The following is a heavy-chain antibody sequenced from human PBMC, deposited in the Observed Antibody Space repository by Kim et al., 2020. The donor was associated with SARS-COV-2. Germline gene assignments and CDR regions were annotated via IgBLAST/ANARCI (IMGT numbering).Heavy chain of an antibody. Sequence: SETLSLICAVYGGSFSGYYWSWIRQPPGKGLEWIGEINHSGSTNYNPSLKSRVTISVDTSKNQFSLKLSSVTAADTAVYYCARVNRSYGYSSSWYPDYYG. V-gene: IGHV4-34*01. CDR1: GGSFSGYY. CDR3: ARVNRSYGYSSSWYPDYYG. D-gene: IGHD6-13*01. J-gene: IGHJ6*01. CDR2: INHSGST.